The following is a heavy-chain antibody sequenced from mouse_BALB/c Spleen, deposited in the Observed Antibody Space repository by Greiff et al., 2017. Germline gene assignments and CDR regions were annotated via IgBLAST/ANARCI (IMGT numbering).Heavy chain of an antibody. CDR3: ARGGGYYGGWFAY. D-gene: IGHD1-1*02. CDR1: GFTFSSFG. J-gene: IGHJ3*01. CDR2: ISSGSSTI. V-gene: IGHV5-17*02. Sequence: DVQLQESGGGLVQPGGSRKLSCAASGFTFSSFGMHWVRQAPEKGLEWVAYISSGSSTIYYADTVKGRFTISRDNPKNTLFLQMTSLRSEDTAMYYCARGGGYYGGWFAYWGQGTLVTVSA.